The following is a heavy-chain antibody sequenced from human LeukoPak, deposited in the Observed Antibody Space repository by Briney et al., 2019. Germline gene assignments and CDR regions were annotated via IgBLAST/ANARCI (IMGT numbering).Heavy chain of an antibody. CDR2: ILYDVSNK. J-gene: IGHJ3*01. Sequence: PVRCLRLSCEASGFTFSGAGMRSGRQGPGKGLGCVAVILYDVSNKYSADAVKGRLTISRDNYKNTLFLQLNSLRVEDTAVYYCARWAPGRFLEWSLWGQGTMVTVSS. CDR3: ARWAPGRFLEWSL. V-gene: IGHV3-33*01. D-gene: IGHD3-3*01. CDR1: GFTFSGAG.